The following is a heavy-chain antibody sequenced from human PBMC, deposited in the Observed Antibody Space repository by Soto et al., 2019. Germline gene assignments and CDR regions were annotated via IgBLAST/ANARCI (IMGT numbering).Heavy chain of an antibody. J-gene: IGHJ4*02. V-gene: IGHV4-59*01. CDR2: VYYSGTT. CDR3: ARGYSSNWFRVDY. Sequence: QVQLQESGPGLVKASETLSLSCTVSGDSINSYYWTWIRQPPGKGLEWIGYVYYSGTTDHNPYLRSRLTNSGDTSNNQFTRNLNSVTAADTAVYYCARGYSSNWFRVDYWGQGILVTVSS. CDR1: GDSINSYY. D-gene: IGHD6-13*01.